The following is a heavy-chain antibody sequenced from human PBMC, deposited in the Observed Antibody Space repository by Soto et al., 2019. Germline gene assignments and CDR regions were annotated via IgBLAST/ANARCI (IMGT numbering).Heavy chain of an antibody. V-gene: IGHV3-7*01. Sequence: EVQLVESGGGLVQPGGSLRLSCAASGFTFSSYWMSWVRQAPGKGLEWVANIKQDGSEKYYVDSVKGRFTISRDNAKNSLYLQMNSLSAEDTAVYYCARDTAAAGTVFDYWGQGTLVTVSS. CDR3: ARDTAAAGTVFDY. CDR1: GFTFSSYW. CDR2: IKQDGSEK. D-gene: IGHD6-13*01. J-gene: IGHJ4*02.